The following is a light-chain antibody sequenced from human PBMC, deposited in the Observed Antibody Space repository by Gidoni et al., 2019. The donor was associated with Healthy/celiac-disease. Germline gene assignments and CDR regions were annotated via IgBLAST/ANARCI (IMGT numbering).Light chain of an antibody. V-gene: IGKV1-39*01. J-gene: IGKJ2*01. CDR2: AAS. CDR3: QQSYSTLPYT. CDR1: QSNSSY. Sequence: DIQMTQSPSSLSASVGDRVTITCRASQSNSSYLNWYQQKPGKAPKLLIYAASSLQSGVPSRFSGSGSGTDFTLTISSLQPEDFATYYCQQSYSTLPYTFXQXTKLEIK.